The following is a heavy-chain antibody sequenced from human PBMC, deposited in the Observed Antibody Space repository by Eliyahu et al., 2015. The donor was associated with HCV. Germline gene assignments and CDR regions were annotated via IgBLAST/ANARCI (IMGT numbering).Heavy chain of an antibody. CDR2: IYTSGST. CDR3: AREILGMTTVRFDY. V-gene: IGHV4-4*07. J-gene: IGHJ4*02. Sequence: QVQLQXSGPGLVKPSXXLSLTCXVSGXSISSYYWXWIRQPAGEGLEWIGXIYTSGSTHYNPSLKSRVTMSVDTSKNQFSLKLSSVTAADTAVYYCAREILGMTTVRFDYWGQGTLVTVSS. CDR1: GXSISSYY. D-gene: IGHD4-17*01.